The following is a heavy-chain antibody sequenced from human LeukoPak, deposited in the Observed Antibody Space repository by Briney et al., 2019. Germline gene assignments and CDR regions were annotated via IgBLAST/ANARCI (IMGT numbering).Heavy chain of an antibody. CDR1: GFSFNGYS. Sequence: QPGGSLRLSCAASGFSFNGYSMNWVRQAPGKGLEWISYNTSSSGTIYYADSVKGRFTISRDNAKNSLYLQMNSLRAEDTAVYYCAELGITMIGGVWGKGTTVTISS. CDR2: NTSSSGTI. J-gene: IGHJ6*04. CDR3: AELGITMIGGV. V-gene: IGHV3-48*04. D-gene: IGHD3-10*02.